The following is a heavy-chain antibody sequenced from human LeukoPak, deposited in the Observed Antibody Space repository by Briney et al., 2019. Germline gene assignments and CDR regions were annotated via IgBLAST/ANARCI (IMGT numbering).Heavy chain of an antibody. CDR2: ISGSGGST. D-gene: IGHD4-11*01. J-gene: IGHJ4*02. V-gene: IGHV3-23*01. CDR1: GFTFSSYA. Sequence: GGSLRLSCAASGFTFSSYAMSWVRQAPGKGLEWVSAISGSGGSTYYADSVKGRFTISRDNSKNTLYLQMNSLRAEDTAVYYCARALYYSNYGDYWGQGTLVTVSS. CDR3: ARALYYSNYGDY.